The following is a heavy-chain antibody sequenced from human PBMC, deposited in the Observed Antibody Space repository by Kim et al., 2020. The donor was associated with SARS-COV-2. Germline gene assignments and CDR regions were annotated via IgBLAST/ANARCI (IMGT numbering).Heavy chain of an antibody. CDR2: TYYRSKWSN. CDR1: GDSVSSNSAA. CDR3: ARRTKNSGLHAGMDV. D-gene: IGHD1-26*01. Sequence: SQTLSFTCAISGDSVSSNSAAWNWIRQSPSRGLEWLGRTYYRSKWSNDYAISVKSRITINPDTSKNQFSLQLNSVTPEDTAVYYCARRTKNSGLHAGMDVWGQGTTVTVSS. J-gene: IGHJ6*02. V-gene: IGHV6-1*01.